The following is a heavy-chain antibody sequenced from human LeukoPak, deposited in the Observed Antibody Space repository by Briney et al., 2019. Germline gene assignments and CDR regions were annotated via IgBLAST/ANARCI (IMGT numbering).Heavy chain of an antibody. CDR3: ARDAEVATGYMDV. V-gene: IGHV1-46*01. CDR2: INPSGGST. Sequence: ASVKVSCKASGYTFTSYYMHWVRQAPGQGLEWMGIINPSGGSTSYAQKFQGRVTMTRDMSTSTVYMELSSLRSEDTAVYYCARDAEVATGYMDVWGKGTTVTVSS. J-gene: IGHJ6*03. D-gene: IGHD5-12*01. CDR1: GYTFTSYY.